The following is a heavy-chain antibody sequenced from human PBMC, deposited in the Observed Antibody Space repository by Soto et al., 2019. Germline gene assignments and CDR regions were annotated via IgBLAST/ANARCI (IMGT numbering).Heavy chain of an antibody. Sequence: SETLSLTCTVSGGSIISGGYYWIWIRQHPGKGLEWIGYIYYSGSTYYNPSLKSRVTISVDTSKNQFSLKLSSVTAADTAVYYCARDGVGASSTDAFDIWGQGTMVTVSS. CDR1: GGSIISGGYY. V-gene: IGHV4-31*02. CDR2: IYYSGST. D-gene: IGHD1-26*01. J-gene: IGHJ3*02. CDR3: ARDGVGASSTDAFDI.